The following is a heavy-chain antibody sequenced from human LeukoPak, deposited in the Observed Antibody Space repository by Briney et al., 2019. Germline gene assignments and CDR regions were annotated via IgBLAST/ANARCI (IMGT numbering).Heavy chain of an antibody. CDR3: ARGRLMQPFDY. Sequence: GGSLRLSCAASGFTFSSYAMHWVRQAPGKGLEWVAVISYDGSNKYYADSVKGRFTISRDNSKNTLYLQMNSLRAEDTAVYYCARGRLMQPFDYWGQGTLVTVPS. V-gene: IGHV3-30*04. D-gene: IGHD3-16*01. J-gene: IGHJ4*02. CDR2: ISYDGSNK. CDR1: GFTFSSYA.